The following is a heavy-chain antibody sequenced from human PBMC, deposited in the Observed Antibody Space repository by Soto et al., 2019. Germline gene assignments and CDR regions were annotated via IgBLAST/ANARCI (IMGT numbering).Heavy chain of an antibody. V-gene: IGHV3-30*18. Sequence: PGGSLRLSCAASGFTFSSYGMHWVRQAPGKGLEWVAVISYDGSNKYYADSVKGRFTISRDNSKNTLYLQMNSLRAEDTAVYYCAKEIIGLATGFGPDDAFDIWGQGTMVTVSS. CDR1: GFTFSSYG. CDR2: ISYDGSNK. D-gene: IGHD5-12*01. J-gene: IGHJ3*02. CDR3: AKEIIGLATGFGPDDAFDI.